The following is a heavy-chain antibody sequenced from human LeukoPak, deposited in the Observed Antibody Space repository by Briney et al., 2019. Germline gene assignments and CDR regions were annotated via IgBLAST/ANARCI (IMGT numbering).Heavy chain of an antibody. V-gene: IGHV1-18*01. CDR2: TSAYNGNT. CDR3: ARAPDPAYSSSWFNYYYYGMDV. Sequence: ASVKVSCKASGYTFTSYGISWVRQAPGQGLEWMGWTSAYNGNTNYAQKLQGRVTMTTDTSTSTAYMELRSLRSDDTAVYYCARAPDPAYSSSWFNYYYYGMDVWGQGTTVTVSS. CDR1: GYTFTSYG. D-gene: IGHD6-13*01. J-gene: IGHJ6*02.